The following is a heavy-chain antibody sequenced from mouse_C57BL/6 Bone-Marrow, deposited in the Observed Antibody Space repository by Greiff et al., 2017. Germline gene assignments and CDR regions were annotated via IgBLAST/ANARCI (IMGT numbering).Heavy chain of an antibody. D-gene: IGHD2-2*01. Sequence: QVQLQQPGAELVKPGASVKLSCKASGYTFTSYWMHWVKQRPGQGLEWIGMIHPNSGSTNYNEKFKSKATLTVDKSSSTAYMQRSSLTSEDSAVYYCARDGYEEGIYAMDYWGQGTSVTVSS. V-gene: IGHV1-64*01. J-gene: IGHJ4*01. CDR1: GYTFTSYW. CDR3: ARDGYEEGIYAMDY. CDR2: IHPNSGST.